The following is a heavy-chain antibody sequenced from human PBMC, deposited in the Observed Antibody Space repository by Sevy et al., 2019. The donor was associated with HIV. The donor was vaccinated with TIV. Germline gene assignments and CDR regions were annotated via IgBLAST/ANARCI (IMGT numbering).Heavy chain of an antibody. J-gene: IGHJ6*02. Sequence: ASVKVSYKASGYTFTSYGISWVRQAPGQGLEWMGWISAYNGNTNYAQKLQGRVTMTTDTSTSTAYMELRSLRSDDTAVYYCARDAFGIVVVPAAILDHYYYYYGMDVWGQGTTVTVSS. V-gene: IGHV1-18*01. CDR2: ISAYNGNT. CDR1: GYTFTSYG. CDR3: ARDAFGIVVVPAAILDHYYYYYGMDV. D-gene: IGHD2-2*02.